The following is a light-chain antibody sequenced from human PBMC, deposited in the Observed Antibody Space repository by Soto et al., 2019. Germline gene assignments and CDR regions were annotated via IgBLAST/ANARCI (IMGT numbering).Light chain of an antibody. CDR1: QSVSSSY. CDR3: QEYGSSSWT. Sequence: EIVLTQSPGTLSLSPGERATLSCRASQSVSSSYLAWYRQKPGQALRLLIYGASSRATGIPDRFSGSGSGTDFTLTISRLEPEDFAVYYCQEYGSSSWTFGQGTKVEIK. J-gene: IGKJ1*01. CDR2: GAS. V-gene: IGKV3-20*01.